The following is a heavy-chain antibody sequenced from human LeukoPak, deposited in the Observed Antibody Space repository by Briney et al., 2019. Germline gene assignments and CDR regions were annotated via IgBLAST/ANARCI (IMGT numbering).Heavy chain of an antibody. CDR3: ARDLTVGGFGELGY. CDR2: IYSGGRT. CDR1: GFTVSSNY. J-gene: IGHJ4*02. D-gene: IGHD3-10*01. V-gene: IGHV3-53*01. Sequence: GGSLRLSCAASGFTVSSNYMTWVRQAPGKGLEWVSLIYSGGRTYHADSVKGRFTISRDNSKNTLYLQLNSLRAEDTAVYYCARDLTVGGFGELGYWGQGTLVTVSS.